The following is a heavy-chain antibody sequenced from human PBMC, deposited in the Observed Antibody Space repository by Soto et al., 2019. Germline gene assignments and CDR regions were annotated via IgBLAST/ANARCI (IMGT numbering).Heavy chain of an antibody. J-gene: IGHJ3*01. CDR2: IYSDGTTT. D-gene: IGHD1-20*01. CDR1: GFTFSSYW. CDR3: ARDNWNTV. V-gene: IGHV3-74*01. Sequence: PGGSLRLSCAASGFTFSSYWVHWVRQAPGKGLVWVSRIYSDGTTTNYADSVKGRFTISRDNAKNTLYLQMNSLRAEDTAVYYCARDNWNTVWGQGTMVTVSS.